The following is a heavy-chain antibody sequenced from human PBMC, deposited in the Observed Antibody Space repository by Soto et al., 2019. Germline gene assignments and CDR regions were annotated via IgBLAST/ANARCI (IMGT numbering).Heavy chain of an antibody. V-gene: IGHV1-2*02. D-gene: IGHD1-26*01. CDR3: ARDLAKGGGSAGFDY. J-gene: IGHJ4*02. CDR2: INPKSGGT. Sequence: QVQLVQSGAEVKKPGASVKVSCKASGDTFTANYIHWVRQDPGQGFEWMGWINPKSGGTKFPQKFQGRVTMTSDTSLSTVYMTLTRLTSDDTAVYYCARDLAKGGGSAGFDYWGQGTLVTVSS. CDR1: GDTFTANY.